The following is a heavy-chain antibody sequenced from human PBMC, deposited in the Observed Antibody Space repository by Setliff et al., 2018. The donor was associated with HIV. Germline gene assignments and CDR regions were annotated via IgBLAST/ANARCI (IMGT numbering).Heavy chain of an antibody. CDR3: ARGLSSQTYWGTRPLGLDY. CDR1: SGSMTGHY. D-gene: IGHD2-2*01. CDR2: LHSLGSSRVSDTP. V-gene: IGHV4-4*08. J-gene: IGHJ4*01. Sequence: PSETLSLTCSVSSGSMTGHYWTWVRQPPGKGLEWIGYLHSLGSSRVSDTPNYSPSLKSRITISLDTSKRQFPLTMTSVTAADTAVYYCARGLSSQTYWGTRPLGLDYWGQGSPVTVSS.